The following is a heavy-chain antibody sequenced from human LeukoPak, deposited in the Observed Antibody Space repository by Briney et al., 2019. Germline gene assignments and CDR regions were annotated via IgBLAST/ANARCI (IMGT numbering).Heavy chain of an antibody. D-gene: IGHD6-6*01. J-gene: IGHJ6*04. V-gene: IGHV1-2*02. Sequence: VASVKVSCKASGYTFTGYYMHWVRQAPGQGLEWMGWINPNSGGTNYAQKFQGRVTMTRDTSIRTAYMELSRLRYDDTAVYYCARDFFLRRSSSPMVVWGKGTTVTGSS. CDR3: ARDFFLRRSSSPMVV. CDR2: INPNSGGT. CDR1: GYTFTGYY.